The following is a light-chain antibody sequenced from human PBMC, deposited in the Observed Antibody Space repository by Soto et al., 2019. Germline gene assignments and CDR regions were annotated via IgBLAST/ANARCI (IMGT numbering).Light chain of an antibody. CDR3: QQYSSLPHT. J-gene: IGKJ2*01. V-gene: IGKV3-20*01. CDR1: QSVTNNY. Sequence: ESVLTQSPGTLSLSPEERATLSCRATQSVTNNYFAWYQQRPGQSPRLLIYGVSSRATDIPDRFSGSGSGTDFTLTISRLEPEDFVVYYCQQYSSLPHTFGQGTKLEVK. CDR2: GVS.